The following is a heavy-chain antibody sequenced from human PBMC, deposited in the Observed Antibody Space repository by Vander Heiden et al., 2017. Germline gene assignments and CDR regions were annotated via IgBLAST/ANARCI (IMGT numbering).Heavy chain of an antibody. D-gene: IGHD3-10*01. J-gene: IGHJ3*02. Sequence: QVQLVQSGAEVKKPGASVKVSCQASGYTFTSYYLHWVRQAPGQGLEWMGIINPSGGSTSYAQKFQGRVTMTRDTSTSTVYMELSSLRSEDTAVYYCARFRGAMSAFDIWGQGTMVTVSS. CDR1: GYTFTSYY. V-gene: IGHV1-46*03. CDR3: ARFRGAMSAFDI. CDR2: INPSGGST.